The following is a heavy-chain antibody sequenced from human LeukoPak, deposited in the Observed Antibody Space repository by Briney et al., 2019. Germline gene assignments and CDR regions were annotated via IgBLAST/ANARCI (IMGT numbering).Heavy chain of an antibody. CDR1: GYTFTGYY. Sequence: ASVKVSCKASGYTFTGYYIHWVGQAPGQGLEWMGRINPNSGGTNYAQKFQGRVTMTRDTSISTAYMDLSSLRSDDTAVYYCTREDDSSGYRPFDIWGQGTMVTVSS. CDR2: INPNSGGT. D-gene: IGHD3-22*01. J-gene: IGHJ3*02. V-gene: IGHV1-2*06. CDR3: TREDDSSGYRPFDI.